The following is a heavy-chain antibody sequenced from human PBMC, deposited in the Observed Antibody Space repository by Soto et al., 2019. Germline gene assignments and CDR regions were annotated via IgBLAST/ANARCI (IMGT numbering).Heavy chain of an antibody. Sequence: VASVKVSCKASGYTFTGYYMHWVRQAPGQGLEWMGWINPNSGGTNYAQKFQGWVTMTRDTSISTAYMELSRLRSDDTAVYYCARDKIAAADSNFDYWGQGTLVTVSS. CDR1: GYTFTGYY. D-gene: IGHD6-13*01. CDR3: ARDKIAAADSNFDY. V-gene: IGHV1-2*04. CDR2: INPNSGGT. J-gene: IGHJ4*02.